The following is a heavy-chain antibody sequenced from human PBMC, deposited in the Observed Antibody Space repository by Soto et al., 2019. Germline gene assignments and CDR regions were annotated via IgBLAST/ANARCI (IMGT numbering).Heavy chain of an antibody. CDR1: GFTVSSNY. V-gene: IGHV3-66*01. D-gene: IGHD2-2*01. CDR3: ARGGQWYHGGWFAL. Sequence: GGSLRLSCAASGFTVSSNYMSWVRQAPGKGLEWVSVIYSGGSTYYADSVKGRFTISRDNSKNTLYLQMNSLRAEDTAVYYCARGGQWYHGGWFALSGQGTLVTVSS. J-gene: IGHJ5*02. CDR2: IYSGGST.